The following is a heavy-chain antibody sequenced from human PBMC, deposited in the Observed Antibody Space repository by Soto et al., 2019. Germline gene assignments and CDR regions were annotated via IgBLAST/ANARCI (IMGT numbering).Heavy chain of an antibody. CDR2: IYYSGST. V-gene: IGHV4-39*01. CDR1: GGSISSSSYY. D-gene: IGHD2-8*01. Sequence: PLEILSFTCTVSGGSISSSSYYWGWIRQPPGKGLEWIGSIYYSGSTYYNPSLKSRVTISVDTSKNQFSLKLSSVTAADTAVYYCARHGGNGVWERRYYYYYGMDVWGQGTTVTVSS. J-gene: IGHJ6*02. CDR3: ARHGGNGVWERRYYYYYGMDV.